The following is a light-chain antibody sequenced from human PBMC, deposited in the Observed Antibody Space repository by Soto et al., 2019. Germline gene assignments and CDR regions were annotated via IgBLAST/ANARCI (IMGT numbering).Light chain of an antibody. J-gene: IGKJ4*01. CDR1: QSLNNE. CDR3: PQCYSRLLT. CDR2: AAS. Sequence: EIPMSQSTSTLSASVGDRVTITCRASQSLNNEVAWYQQQPGKAPKLLIYAASSLQSGVPSRFSGSGSGTDFTLTIISLQPEDVVTYYCPQCYSRLLTFGGGTKVDIK. V-gene: IGKV1-39*01.